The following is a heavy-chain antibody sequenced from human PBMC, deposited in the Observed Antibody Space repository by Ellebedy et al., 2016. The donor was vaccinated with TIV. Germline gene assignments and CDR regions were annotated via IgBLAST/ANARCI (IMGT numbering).Heavy chain of an antibody. CDR2: IYYSGST. D-gene: IGHD5-12*01. Sequence: SETLSLTXTVSGGSISSYYWSWIRQPPGKGLEWIGYIYYSGSTNYNPSLKSRVTISVDTSKNQFSLKLSSVTAADTAVYYCARVSEGGYDSWGQGTLVTVSS. V-gene: IGHV4-59*01. CDR3: ARVSEGGYDS. CDR1: GGSISSYY. J-gene: IGHJ5*02.